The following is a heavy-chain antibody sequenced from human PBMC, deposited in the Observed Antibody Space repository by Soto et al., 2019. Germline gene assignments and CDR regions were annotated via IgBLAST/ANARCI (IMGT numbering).Heavy chain of an antibody. V-gene: IGHV1-46*01. Sequence: QVKLVQSGAEVKKPGASVKVSCKASGDTFTDYYIHWVRQAPGQGLEWMGTVNPSGGHTTYAQHFLGRRTMTRDTSTSTLYMELTSLTSEDTAVYYCARGGHVVVVTAALDYWGQGTLVTVSS. CDR2: VNPSGGHT. D-gene: IGHD2-21*02. J-gene: IGHJ4*02. CDR3: ARGGHVVVVTAALDY. CDR1: GDTFTDYY.